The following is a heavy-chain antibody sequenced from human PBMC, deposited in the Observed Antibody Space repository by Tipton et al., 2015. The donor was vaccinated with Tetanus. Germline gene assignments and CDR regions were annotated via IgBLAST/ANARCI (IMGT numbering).Heavy chain of an antibody. J-gene: IGHJ4*02. CDR2: IYPGDSDT. Sequence: QLVQSGGEVKKPGESLKISCKGSGYIFNNYWIGWVRQKPGKGLEWMGIIYPGDSDTRYSPSFQGQVTISVDKSINTAFLQWSSLKASDTSMFYCARAHCADGVCNFDFWGQGALVTVAS. V-gene: IGHV5-51*01. CDR1: GYIFNNYW. CDR3: ARAHCADGVCNFDF. D-gene: IGHD2-8*01.